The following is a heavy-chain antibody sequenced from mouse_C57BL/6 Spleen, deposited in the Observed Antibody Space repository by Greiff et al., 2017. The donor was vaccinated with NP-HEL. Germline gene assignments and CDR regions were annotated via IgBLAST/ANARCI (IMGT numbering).Heavy chain of an antibody. Sequence: EVQLQQSGPELVKPGASVKIPCKASGYTFTDYNMDWVKQSHGKSLEWIGDINPNNGGTIYNQKFKGKATLTVDKSSSTAYMELRSLTSEDTAVYDCASNDYDVLAWFAYWGQGTLVTVSA. CDR2: INPNNGGT. CDR3: ASNDYDVLAWFAY. V-gene: IGHV1-18*01. CDR1: GYTFTDYN. D-gene: IGHD2-4*01. J-gene: IGHJ3*01.